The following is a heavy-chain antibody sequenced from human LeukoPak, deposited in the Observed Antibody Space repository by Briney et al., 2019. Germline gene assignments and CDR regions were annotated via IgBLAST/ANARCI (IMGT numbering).Heavy chain of an antibody. Sequence: SETLSLTCTVSGGSISSSSYYWGWIRQPPGKGLEWIGSIYYSGSTYYDPSLKSRVTISVDASKSQFSLNLTSVTAEDTAVYYCVRPDSSSWYGGWFDPWGQGTLVTVSS. V-gene: IGHV4-39*01. CDR3: VRPDSSSWYGGWFDP. D-gene: IGHD6-13*01. J-gene: IGHJ5*02. CDR1: GGSISSSSYY. CDR2: IYYSGST.